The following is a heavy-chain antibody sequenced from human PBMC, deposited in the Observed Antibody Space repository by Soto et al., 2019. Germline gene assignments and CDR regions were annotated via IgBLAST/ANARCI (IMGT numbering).Heavy chain of an antibody. CDR3: ARAYYGDYIGGY. CDR1: GFTFSSYG. V-gene: IGHV3-33*01. CDR2: IWNDGSNK. J-gene: IGHJ4*02. D-gene: IGHD4-17*01. Sequence: QVQLVESGGGVVQPGRSLRLSCAASGFTFSSYGMHWVRQAPGKGLEWVAVIWNDGSNKYYADSVKGRFTISRDNSKNKLYLQMNSLRVEDTAVYYCARAYYGDYIGGYWGQGTLVTVSS.